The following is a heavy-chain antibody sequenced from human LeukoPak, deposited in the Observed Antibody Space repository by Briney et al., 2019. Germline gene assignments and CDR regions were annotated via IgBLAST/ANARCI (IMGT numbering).Heavy chain of an antibody. CDR2: ISGSGGTT. CDR3: ARDRVGLRLGEFDY. CDR1: GFTFSTYA. V-gene: IGHV3-23*01. J-gene: IGHJ4*02. D-gene: IGHD3-16*01. Sequence: GGSLRLSCAVSGFTFSTYAVSWVRQAPGKGLEWVSGISGSGGTTYYADSVKGRFTISRDNSKNTLYLQMNSLRADDTAVYYCARDRVGLRLGEFDYWGQGTLVTVSS.